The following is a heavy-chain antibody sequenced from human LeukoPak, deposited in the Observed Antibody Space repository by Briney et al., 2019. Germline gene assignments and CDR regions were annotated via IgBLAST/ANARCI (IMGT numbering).Heavy chain of an antibody. V-gene: IGHV4-4*02. J-gene: IGHJ4*02. CDR3: TREDRPYCPFAY. Sequence: PSETLSLTCGVSGGSIDITNYWSWVRQAPGKGLEWIGEIAHDGTTNYNPSLRSRVAMSFDRANNQFSLSLTSVTAADTAVYYCTREDRPYCPFAYWGQGVLVTVSS. CDR1: GGSIDITNY. CDR2: IAHDGTT. D-gene: IGHD1-26*01.